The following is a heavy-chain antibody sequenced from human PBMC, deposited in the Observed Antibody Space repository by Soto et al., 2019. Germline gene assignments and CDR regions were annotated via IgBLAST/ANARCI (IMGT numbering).Heavy chain of an antibody. D-gene: IGHD3-3*01. CDR1: GYTFTNYA. CDR3: ARAAYYDFWSGYYFDL. Sequence: QVQLVQSGAEVKKPGASVKVSCKASGYTFTNYAMHWVRQAPGQRLEWMGWVNAGNGNTKYSQKFQGRVTITRDTSASTAYMQLSSLRSEDTAEYYCARAAYYDFWSGYYFDLWGRGTLVTVSS. CDR2: VNAGNGNT. V-gene: IGHV1-3*01. J-gene: IGHJ2*01.